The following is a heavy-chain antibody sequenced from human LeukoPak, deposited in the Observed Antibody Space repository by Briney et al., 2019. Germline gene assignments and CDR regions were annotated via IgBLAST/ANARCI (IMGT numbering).Heavy chain of an antibody. V-gene: IGHV3-15*01. CDR1: GFTFSDAW. Sequence: GGSLRLSCSASGFTFSDAWMTWVRQAPGKGLEWIGLISWQSDGGSTRYAAPVEGRFTISRDESKSTLYLQMNNLKTEDTGVYYCSGTFLGYWGQGTLVTVSA. CDR3: SGTFLGY. CDR2: ISWQSDGGST. J-gene: IGHJ4*02. D-gene: IGHD3-16*01.